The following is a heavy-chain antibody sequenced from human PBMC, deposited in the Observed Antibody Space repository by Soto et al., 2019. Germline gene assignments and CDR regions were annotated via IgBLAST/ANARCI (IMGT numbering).Heavy chain of an antibody. Sequence: SETLSLTCTVSGGSISSGGYYWSWIRQHPGKGLEWIGYIYYSGSTYYNPSLKSRVTISVDTSKNQFSLKLSSVTAADTAVYYCARRAGITIFGVVPALDVWGKGTTVTVSS. CDR2: IYYSGST. J-gene: IGHJ6*04. V-gene: IGHV4-31*03. CDR3: ARRAGITIFGVVPALDV. CDR1: GGSISSGGYY. D-gene: IGHD3-3*01.